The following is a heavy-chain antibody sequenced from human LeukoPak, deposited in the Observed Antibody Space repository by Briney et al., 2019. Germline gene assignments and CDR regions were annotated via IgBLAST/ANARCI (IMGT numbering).Heavy chain of an antibody. V-gene: IGHV3-23*01. CDR2: IGGTGPSI. Sequence: GGSLRLSCAGSGFIFSNYGMNWVRQAPGEGLEWVAGIGGTGPSIDYTASVKGRFTISRDNSRNTLYLQMNSLRSEDTAIYYCVKERMLWFGELSAFDVWGQGTVVTVSS. J-gene: IGHJ3*01. CDR3: VKERMLWFGELSAFDV. D-gene: IGHD3-10*01. CDR1: GFIFSNYG.